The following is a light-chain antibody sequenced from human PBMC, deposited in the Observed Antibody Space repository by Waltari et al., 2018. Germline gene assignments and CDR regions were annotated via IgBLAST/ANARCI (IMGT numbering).Light chain of an antibody. CDR1: SSNIGNNT. CDR3: AAWDDSLNAWE. J-gene: IGLJ3*02. Sequence: QSVLTQPPSASGTPGQRVTISCSGSSSNIGNNTVNWYEQLPGAAPKLVIYSDNQRPPGVPDRFSGAKSGTSASLAISGLQAEDEAEYYCAAWDDSLNAWEFGGWTKLTVL. CDR2: SDN. V-gene: IGLV1-44*01.